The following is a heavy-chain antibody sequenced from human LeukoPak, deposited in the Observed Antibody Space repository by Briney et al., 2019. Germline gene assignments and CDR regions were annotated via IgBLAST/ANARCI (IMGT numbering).Heavy chain of an antibody. CDR3: ATGSHYGYSSGWYEC. Sequence: ASVKVSCKASGYTFTGYYMHWVRQAPGQGLEWMGWINPNSGGTNYAQKFQGRVTMTEDTSTDTAYMELSSLRSEDTAVYYCATGSHYGYSSGWYECWGQGTLVTVSS. CDR1: GYTFTGYY. V-gene: IGHV1-2*02. D-gene: IGHD6-19*01. J-gene: IGHJ5*01. CDR2: INPNSGGT.